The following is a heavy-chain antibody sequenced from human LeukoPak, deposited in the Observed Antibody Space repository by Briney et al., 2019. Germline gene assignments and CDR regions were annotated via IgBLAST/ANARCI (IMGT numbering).Heavy chain of an antibody. V-gene: IGHV4-30-4*01. J-gene: IGHJ6*04. D-gene: IGHD5-12*01. CDR3: ATGGGYSGYVV. CDR2: IYYSGST. CDR1: GGSISSGDYY. Sequence: SQTLSLTCTVSGGSISSGDYYWSWIRQPPGKGLEWIGYIYYSGSTYYNPSLKSRVTISVDASKNQFSLKLSSVTAADTAVYYCATGGGYSGYVVWGKGTTVTVSS.